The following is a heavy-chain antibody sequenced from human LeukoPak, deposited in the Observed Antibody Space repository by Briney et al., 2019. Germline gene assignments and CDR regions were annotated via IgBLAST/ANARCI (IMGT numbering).Heavy chain of an antibody. D-gene: IGHD3-16*01. V-gene: IGHV1-18*01. Sequence: ASVKVSCKACGYSFTRYGLSWVRQAPGQGLEWMGGNSIYNGNTNYTQKLQGRLTMTRDTSTSTAYMELRGLKSDDTAIYDCARELYASWLGDYWGQGTLVTVSS. J-gene: IGHJ4*02. CDR3: ARELYASWLGDY. CDR2: NSIYNGNT. CDR1: GYSFTRYG.